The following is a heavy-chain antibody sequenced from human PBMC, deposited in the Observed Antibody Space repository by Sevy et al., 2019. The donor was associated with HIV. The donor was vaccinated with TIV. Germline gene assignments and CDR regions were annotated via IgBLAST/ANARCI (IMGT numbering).Heavy chain of an antibody. CDR3: ARLGGVADQGMDV. J-gene: IGHJ6*02. CDR1: GFTFSSYT. V-gene: IGHV3-21*01. Sequence: GGSLRLSCAASGFTFSSYTMNWVRKAPGKGLEWVSSIGSSSSYIYYADSVKGRFTISRDNAKNSLYLQMNSLRAEDTAVYYCARLGGVADQGMDVWGQGTTVTVSS. D-gene: IGHD2-15*01. CDR2: IGSSSSYI.